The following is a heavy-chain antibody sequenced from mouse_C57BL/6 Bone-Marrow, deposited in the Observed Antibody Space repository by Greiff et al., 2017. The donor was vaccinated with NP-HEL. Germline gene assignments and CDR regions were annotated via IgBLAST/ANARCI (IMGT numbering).Heavy chain of an antibody. CDR3: ARSLTAPY. V-gene: IGHV1-26*01. Sequence: VQLQQSGPELVKPGASVKISCKASGYTFTDYYMNWVKQSHGKSLEWIGDINPNNGGTSYNQKFKGKATLTVDKSSSTAYMELRSLTSEDSAVYYCARSLTAPYWGQGTTLTVSS. D-gene: IGHD3-1*01. J-gene: IGHJ2*01. CDR1: GYTFTDYY. CDR2: INPNNGGT.